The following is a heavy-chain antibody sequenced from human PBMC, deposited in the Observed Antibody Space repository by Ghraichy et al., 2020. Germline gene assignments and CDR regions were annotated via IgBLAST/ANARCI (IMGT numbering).Heavy chain of an antibody. J-gene: IGHJ6*02. Sequence: GGSLRLSCAASGFTFSSYGMHWVRQAPGKGLEWVAVISYDGSNKYYADSVKGRFTISRDNSKNTLYLQMNSLRAEDTAVYYCAKGGNWKRVYYYYGMDVWGQGTTVTVSS. CDR2: ISYDGSNK. CDR1: GFTFSSYG. V-gene: IGHV3-30*18. CDR3: AKGGNWKRVYYYYGMDV. D-gene: IGHD1-1*01.